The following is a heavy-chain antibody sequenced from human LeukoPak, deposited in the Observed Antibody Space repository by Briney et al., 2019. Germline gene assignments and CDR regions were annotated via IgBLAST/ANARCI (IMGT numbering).Heavy chain of an antibody. CDR1: GGSISSYY. CDR2: IYYSGST. D-gene: IGHD6-19*01. CDR3: ARVGEQWLEFDY. V-gene: IGHV4-39*07. Sequence: SETLSLTCTVSGGSISSYYWGWIRQPRGKGLEWIGSIYYSGSTYYNPSLKSRVTISVDTSKNQFSLKLSSVTAADTAVYYCARVGEQWLEFDYWGQGTLVTVSS. J-gene: IGHJ4*02.